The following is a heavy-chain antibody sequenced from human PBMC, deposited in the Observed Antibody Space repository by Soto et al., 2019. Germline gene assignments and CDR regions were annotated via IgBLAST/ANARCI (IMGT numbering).Heavy chain of an antibody. J-gene: IGHJ6*02. CDR3: ARRTNVDTAMVEFNYYYGMDV. Sequence: GGSLRLSCAASGFTFSSYGMHWVRQAPGKGLEWVAVISYDGSNKYYADSVKGRFTISRDNSKNTLYLQMNSLRAEDTAVYYCARRTNVDTAMVEFNYYYGMDVWGQGTTVTVSS. V-gene: IGHV3-30*03. D-gene: IGHD5-18*01. CDR2: ISYDGSNK. CDR1: GFTFSSYG.